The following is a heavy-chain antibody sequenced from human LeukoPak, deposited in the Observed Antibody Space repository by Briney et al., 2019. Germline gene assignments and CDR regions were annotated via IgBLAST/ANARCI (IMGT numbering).Heavy chain of an antibody. J-gene: IGHJ4*02. CDR2: IYYSGST. V-gene: IGHV4-30-4*08. D-gene: IGHD1-1*01. CDR1: GGSISSGDYY. Sequence: PSETLSLTCTVSGGSISSGDYYWSWIRQPPGKGLEWIGYIYYSGSTYYNPSLKSRVTISVDTSKNQFSLKLSSVTAADTAVYYCARHSMGWNVAGPSDYWGQGTLVTVSS. CDR3: ARHSMGWNVAGPSDY.